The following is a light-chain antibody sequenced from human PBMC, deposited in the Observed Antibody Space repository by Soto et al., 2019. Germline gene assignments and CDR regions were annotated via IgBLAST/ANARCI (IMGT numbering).Light chain of an antibody. Sequence: IQLTQSPSSLSASLGDRVTITCRASQDIAIYLAWYQQKPGEAPKLLIYAASTLYGGVPSRFRGSGSGTDFALTITSLQAEDFETYYCQQLNSYPHTFGQGTRLEIK. V-gene: IGKV1-9*01. J-gene: IGKJ5*01. CDR3: QQLNSYPHT. CDR1: QDIAIY. CDR2: AAS.